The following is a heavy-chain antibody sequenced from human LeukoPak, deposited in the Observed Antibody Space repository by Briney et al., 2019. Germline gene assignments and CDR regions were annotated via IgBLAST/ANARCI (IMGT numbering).Heavy chain of an antibody. Sequence: GGSLRLSCAASGFTFSSYAMSWVRQAPGKGLEWVSAISGSGGGTYYADSVKGRFTISRDNSKNTLYLQMNSLRAEDTAVYYCAKDQQLGDYYYGMDVWGQGTTVTVSS. V-gene: IGHV3-23*01. J-gene: IGHJ6*02. CDR2: ISGSGGGT. D-gene: IGHD6-13*01. CDR3: AKDQQLGDYYYGMDV. CDR1: GFTFSSYA.